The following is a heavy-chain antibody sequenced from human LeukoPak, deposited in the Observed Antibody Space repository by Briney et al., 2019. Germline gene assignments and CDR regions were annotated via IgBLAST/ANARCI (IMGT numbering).Heavy chain of an antibody. D-gene: IGHD3-10*01. J-gene: IGHJ4*02. CDR3: ARDSELLWFGETGYYFDY. CDR1: GFTFSSYS. Sequence: GGSLRLSCAASGFTFSSYSMNWVRQAPGKGLEWVSSISSSSSYIYYADSVKGRFTISRDNAENSLYLQMNSLRAEDTAVYYCARDSELLWFGETGYYFDYWGQGTLVTVSS. V-gene: IGHV3-21*01. CDR2: ISSSSSYI.